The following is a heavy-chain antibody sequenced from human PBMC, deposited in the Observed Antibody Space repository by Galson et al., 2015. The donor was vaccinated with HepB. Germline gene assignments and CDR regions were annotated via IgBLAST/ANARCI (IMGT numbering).Heavy chain of an antibody. Sequence: SLRLSCAASGFPFSSYGMHWVRQAPGKGLEWVAAVTYDESNKNYGDSVKGRFTISRDNSKHTLFLQMSSLRPEDTAVYYCVRESTAVAVIQGNLDYWGQGTLVIVSS. D-gene: IGHD6-19*01. CDR2: VTYDESNK. CDR3: VRESTAVAVIQGNLDY. V-gene: IGHV3-30*03. J-gene: IGHJ4*02. CDR1: GFPFSSYG.